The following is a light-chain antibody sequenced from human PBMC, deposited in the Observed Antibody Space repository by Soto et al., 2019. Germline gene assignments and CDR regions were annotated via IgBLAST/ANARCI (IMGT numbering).Light chain of an antibody. CDR2: SAS. V-gene: IGKV3-20*01. CDR3: QQYGNYLWT. J-gene: IGKJ1*01. CDR1: QSVSSNY. Sequence: EIVLTQSPGTLSLSPGERATLSCRASQSVSSNYLAWYQQKPGKPPRILIYSASSRATGIPDRFSGRRSGTDCTLTISSLEAEDFSVYYCQQYGNYLWTFGQGTKVDIK.